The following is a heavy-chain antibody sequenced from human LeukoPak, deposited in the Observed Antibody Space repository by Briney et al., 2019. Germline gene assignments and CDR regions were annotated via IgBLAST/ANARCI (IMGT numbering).Heavy chain of an antibody. CDR1: GGSISSYY. V-gene: IGHV4-59*08. CDR2: IYYSGST. Sequence: SETLSLTCTVSGGSISSYYWSWIRQPPGKGLEWIGYIYYSGSTNYNPSLKSRVTISVDTSKNQFSLKLSSVTAADTAVYYCARHLYSSSWPPTDDYWGQGTLVTVSS. D-gene: IGHD6-13*01. CDR3: ARHLYSSSWPPTDDY. J-gene: IGHJ4*02.